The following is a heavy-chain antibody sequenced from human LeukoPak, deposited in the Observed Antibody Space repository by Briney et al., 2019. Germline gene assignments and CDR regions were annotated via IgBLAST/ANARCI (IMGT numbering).Heavy chain of an antibody. V-gene: IGHV3-15*01. J-gene: IGHJ4*02. Sequence: GGSLRLSCGASGFIFRNAWMTWVRQAPGKGLEWVGRIKSNPDGGTADYGAAVKGRFTISRDDSRNMLYLQLRNLRAEDTAVYYCTTLSYDVHYWGRGTLVTVSS. D-gene: IGHD3-3*01. CDR2: IKSNPDGGTA. CDR1: GFIFRNAW. CDR3: TTLSYDVHY.